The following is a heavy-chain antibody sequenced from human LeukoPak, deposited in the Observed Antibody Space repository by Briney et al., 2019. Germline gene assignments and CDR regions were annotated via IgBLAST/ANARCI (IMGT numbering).Heavy chain of an antibody. CDR1: GYTFTSYG. CDR2: MNPNSGNT. D-gene: IGHD3-16*02. V-gene: IGHV1-8*02. CDR3: ARGGGPYDYVWGSYRYTESYYYGMDV. J-gene: IGHJ6*02. Sequence: ASVKVSCKASGYTFTSYGISWVRQAPGQGLEWMGWMNPNSGNTGYAQKFQGRVTMTRNTSISTAYMELSSLRSEDTAVYYCARGGGPYDYVWGSYRYTESYYYGMDVWGQGTTVTVSS.